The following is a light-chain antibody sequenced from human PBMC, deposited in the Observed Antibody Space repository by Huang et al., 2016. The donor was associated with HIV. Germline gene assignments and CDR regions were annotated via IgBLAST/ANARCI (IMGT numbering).Light chain of an antibody. CDR3: QQSYSTPPYT. Sequence: DIQMTQSPSSLSASVGDRVTITCRARQSIGKNLNWYQQKVGKAPNLLIYSTSTLQSGVPSRFSGSGFGTDFILTISSLQPEDFATYYCQQSYSTPPYTFGQGTKLEI. CDR2: STS. CDR1: QSIGKN. V-gene: IGKV1-39*01. J-gene: IGKJ2*01.